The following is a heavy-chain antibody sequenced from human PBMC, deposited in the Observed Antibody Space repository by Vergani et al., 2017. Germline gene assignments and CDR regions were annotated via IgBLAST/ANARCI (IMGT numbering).Heavy chain of an antibody. Sequence: QVQLVESGGGVVQPGRSLRLSCAASGFTFSSYAIHWVRQAPGKGLEWVTVISYDGSNKNYADSVKGRFTISRDNSKNSLYLQMNSLRAEDTAVFYCAREHHYYGSGSYAGFWGQGTLVTVSS. CDR2: ISYDGSNK. J-gene: IGHJ4*02. V-gene: IGHV3-30-3*01. CDR3: AREHHYYGSGSYAGF. D-gene: IGHD3-10*01. CDR1: GFTFSSYA.